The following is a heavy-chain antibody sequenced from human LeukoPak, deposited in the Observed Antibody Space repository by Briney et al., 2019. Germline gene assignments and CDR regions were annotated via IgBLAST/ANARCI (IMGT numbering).Heavy chain of an antibody. CDR2: FDPEDGET. V-gene: IGHV1-24*01. CDR1: GYTLTELS. CDR3: ATPGGGSSSDAFDI. D-gene: IGHD2-15*01. J-gene: IGHJ3*02. Sequence: ASVKVSCKVSGYTLTELSMHWVRQAPGKGLEWMGGFDPEDGETIYAQKFQGRVTMTEDTSTDTAYMELSSMRSEDTAVYYCATPGGGSSSDAFDIWGQGTMVTVSS.